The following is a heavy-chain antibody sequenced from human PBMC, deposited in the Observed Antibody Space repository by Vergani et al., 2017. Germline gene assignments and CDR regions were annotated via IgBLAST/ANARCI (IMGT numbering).Heavy chain of an antibody. CDR2: IYYSGST. D-gene: IGHD6-6*01. J-gene: IGHJ5*02. CDR1: GGSISSSSYY. V-gene: IGHV4-39*01. CDR3: ARHGYSSSWYNWFDP. Sequence: QLQLQESGPGLVKPSETLSLTCTVSGGSISSSSYYWGWIRQPPGKGLEWIGSIYYSGSTYFNPSHKSRVTISVDTSKNQFSLKLSSVTAAGTAVYYCARHGYSSSWYNWFDPWGQGTLVTVSS.